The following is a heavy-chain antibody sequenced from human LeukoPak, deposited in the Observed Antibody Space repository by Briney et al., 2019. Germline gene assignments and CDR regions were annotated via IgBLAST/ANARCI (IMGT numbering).Heavy chain of an antibody. J-gene: IGHJ4*02. D-gene: IGHD3/OR15-3a*01. CDR1: GVSISSSNSY. V-gene: IGHV4-39*01. CDR2: IYYSGNT. Sequence: SETLSLTCTVSGVSISSSNSYWGWIRQPPGKGLEWIGSIYYSGNTYYNASLKSQVSISIDTSKNRFSLKLTSVTAADTAVYYCARQTGSGLFTLPGGQGTLVTVSS. CDR3: ARQTGSGLFTLP.